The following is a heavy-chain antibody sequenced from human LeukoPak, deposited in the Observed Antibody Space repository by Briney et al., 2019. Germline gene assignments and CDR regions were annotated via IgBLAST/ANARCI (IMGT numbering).Heavy chain of an antibody. J-gene: IGHJ5*02. CDR2: IYDSGST. CDR1: GGSIRSSYYY. Sequence: PSETLSLTCTVSGGSIRSSYYYWGWIRQPPGKGLEWIGSIYDSGSTNYNPSLRSRVTISVDTSKNQFSLKLSSVTAADTALYYCARYDYGDCWFDPWGQGTLVTVSS. V-gene: IGHV4-39*07. D-gene: IGHD4-17*01. CDR3: ARYDYGDCWFDP.